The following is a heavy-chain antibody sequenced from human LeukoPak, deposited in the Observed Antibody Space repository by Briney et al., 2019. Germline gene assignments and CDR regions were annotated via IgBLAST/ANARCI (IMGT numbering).Heavy chain of an antibody. CDR1: GFTFSSYA. V-gene: IGHV3-30-3*01. J-gene: IGHJ5*02. Sequence: GGSLRLSCAASGFTFSSYAMHWVRQAPGKGLEWVAVISYDGSNKYYADSVKGRFTISRDNSKNTLYLQMNSLRAEDTAVYYCARGDNIVATMWSPAGFDPWGQGTLVTVSS. CDR3: ARGDNIVATMWSPAGFDP. CDR2: ISYDGSNK. D-gene: IGHD5-12*01.